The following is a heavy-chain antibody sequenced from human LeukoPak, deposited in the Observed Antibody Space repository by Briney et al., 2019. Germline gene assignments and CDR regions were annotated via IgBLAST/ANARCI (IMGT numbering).Heavy chain of an antibody. CDR1: GYSFTSYW. V-gene: IGHV5-10-1*01. D-gene: IGHD6-13*01. CDR3: AQLTSSWSFEF. J-gene: IGHJ4*02. CDR2: VEPADSYI. Sequence: GESLRISCQCSGYSFTSYWITWVRQMPGKGLEYMGRVEPADSYIHYSPSLEGHVTISADKSIATAYLQWNSLEASDTAIYYCAQLTSSWSFEFWGRGTLVTVSS.